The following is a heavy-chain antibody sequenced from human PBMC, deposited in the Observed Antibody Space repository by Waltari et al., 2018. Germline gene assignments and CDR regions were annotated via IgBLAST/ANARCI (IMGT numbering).Heavy chain of an antibody. CDR2: IIPIFGTA. V-gene: IGHV1-69*01. J-gene: IGHJ6*02. CDR1: GGTFSSYA. CDR3: ARIRGIAAAGYYYYYYGMDV. Sequence: QVQLVQSGAEVKKPGSSVTVSCKASGGTFSSYAISSVLQAPGHGLGWMGGIIPIFGTANYAQKFQGRCTITADESTSTAYMELSSLRSEDTAVYYCARIRGIAAAGYYYYYYGMDVWGQGTTVTVSS. D-gene: IGHD6-13*01.